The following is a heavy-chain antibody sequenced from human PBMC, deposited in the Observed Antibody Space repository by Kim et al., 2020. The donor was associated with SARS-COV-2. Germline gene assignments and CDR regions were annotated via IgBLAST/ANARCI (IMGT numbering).Heavy chain of an antibody. CDR2: T. CDR3: ARKATNSPLDY. D-gene: IGHD5-18*01. Sequence: THYAQKFQGRVTVTTDTSTSTAYMELRSLRSDDTAVYYCARKATNSPLDYWGQGTLVTVSS. V-gene: IGHV1-18*01. J-gene: IGHJ4*02.